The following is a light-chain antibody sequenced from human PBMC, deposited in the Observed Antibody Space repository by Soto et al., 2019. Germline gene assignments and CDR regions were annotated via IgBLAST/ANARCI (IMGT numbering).Light chain of an antibody. CDR1: TSNIGSNS. CDR2: RNN. J-gene: IGLJ3*02. V-gene: IGLV1-47*01. CDR3: AAWDDSPSGRV. Sequence: QSVLTQPPSASATPGQRVTISCSGSTSNIGSNSVYWYQQLPGAAPKLLIYRNNQRPSGVPDRFSGSKSDTSASLAISGLRSEDEADYYCAAWDDSPSGRVFGGGTKLTVL.